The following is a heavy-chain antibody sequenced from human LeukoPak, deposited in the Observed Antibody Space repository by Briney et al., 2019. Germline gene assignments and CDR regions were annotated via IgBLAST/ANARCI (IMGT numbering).Heavy chain of an antibody. CDR2: INSGGSST. CDR3: AELGITMIGGV. J-gene: IGHJ6*04. Sequence: GGSLRLSCAGTGYTFSSAWMHWVRQAPGKGLVWVSRINSGGSSTRYADSVRGRFTISRDNAKNTLYLQMNSLRADDTAVYYCAELGITMIGGVWGKGTTVTISS. D-gene: IGHD3-10*02. V-gene: IGHV3-74*01. CDR1: GYTFSSAW.